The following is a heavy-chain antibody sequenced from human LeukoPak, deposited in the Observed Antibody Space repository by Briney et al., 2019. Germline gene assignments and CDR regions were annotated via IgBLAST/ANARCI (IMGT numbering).Heavy chain of an antibody. V-gene: IGHV3-7*01. Sequence: GGSLRLSCAASGFAFSSYWMSWVRQAPGKGPELVANISPDGSAEDYVDSVRGRFAISRDNAKRSLYLQMNSLSPEDTAVYYCANQAYSQFDYWGQGTLVSVSS. CDR1: GFAFSSYW. CDR2: ISPDGSAE. J-gene: IGHJ4*02. CDR3: ANQAYSQFDY. D-gene: IGHD4-11*01.